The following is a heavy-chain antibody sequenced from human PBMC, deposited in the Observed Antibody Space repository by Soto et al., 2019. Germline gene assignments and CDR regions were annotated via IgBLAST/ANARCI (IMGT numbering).Heavy chain of an antibody. J-gene: IGHJ4*02. CDR3: ARGGQDFWSGPFDY. CDR1: GGSISNYY. CDR2: IDTSAST. V-gene: IGHV4-4*07. D-gene: IGHD3-3*01. Sequence: SETLSLTCTVSGGSISNYYCNSIRQPAGKGLEWIGRIDTSASTNYNPSLKSRVTMSVDTSKQEFSPKLSSVTAADTALYYCARGGQDFWSGPFDYWGRGALVTVSS.